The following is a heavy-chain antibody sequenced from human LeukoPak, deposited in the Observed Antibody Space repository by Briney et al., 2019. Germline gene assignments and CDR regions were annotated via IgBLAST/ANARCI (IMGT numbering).Heavy chain of an antibody. Sequence: PSETLSLTCAVYGGSFSGYYWSWIRQPPGKGLEWIGEINHSGSTNYNPSLKSRVTISVDTSKNQFSLRLSSVTAADTAVYYCARRTGGSSSWYFDYWGQGTLVSVSS. CDR1: GGSFSGYY. V-gene: IGHV4-34*01. CDR3: ARRTGGSSSWYFDY. CDR2: INHSGST. J-gene: IGHJ4*02. D-gene: IGHD6-13*01.